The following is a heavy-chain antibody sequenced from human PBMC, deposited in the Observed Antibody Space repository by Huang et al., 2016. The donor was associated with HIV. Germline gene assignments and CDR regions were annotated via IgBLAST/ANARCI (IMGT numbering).Heavy chain of an antibody. CDR3: ASGEYGKNAYDI. Sequence: QLHLQQSGPGLVRPSETLSLICTVSGGPLTSRNHYWGWIRQTPGKSLEWIGNFYYSGDAYYTPSLKKRVSVSIDTSKSQFSLRLSSVIATVTAVYYCASGEYGKNAYDIWGQGTVFTVSA. CDR2: FYYSGDA. J-gene: IGHJ3*02. D-gene: IGHD2-2*01. CDR1: GGPLTSRNHY. V-gene: IGHV4-39*01.